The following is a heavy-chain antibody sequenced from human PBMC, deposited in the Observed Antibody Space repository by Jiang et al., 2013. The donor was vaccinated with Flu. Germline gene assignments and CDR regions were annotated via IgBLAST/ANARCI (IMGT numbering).Heavy chain of an antibody. CDR3: AKDRKVGGSKHFDY. Sequence: LRLSCAASGFTFSSYAMSWVRQAPGKGLEWVSAISGSGGSTYYADSVKGRFTISRDNSKNTLYLQMNSLRAEDTAVYYCAKDRKVGGSKHFDYWGQGTLVTVSS. D-gene: IGHD1-26*01. CDR2: ISGSGGST. CDR1: GFTFSSYA. V-gene: IGHV3-23*01. J-gene: IGHJ4*02.